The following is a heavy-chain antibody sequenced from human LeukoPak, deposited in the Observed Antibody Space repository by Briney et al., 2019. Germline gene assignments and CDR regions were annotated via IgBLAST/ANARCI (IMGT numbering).Heavy chain of an antibody. V-gene: IGHV3-21*01. CDR3: ARVDGYNGYYFDY. Sequence: GGSLRLSCEASGFTFSRYSLTWVRQAPGKGLEWVSSISSSSSYIYYADSVKGRFTISRDNAKNSLYLQMNSLRAEDTAVYYCARVDGYNGYYFDYWGQGTLVTVSS. CDR2: ISSSSSYI. J-gene: IGHJ4*02. CDR1: GFTFSRYS. D-gene: IGHD5-24*01.